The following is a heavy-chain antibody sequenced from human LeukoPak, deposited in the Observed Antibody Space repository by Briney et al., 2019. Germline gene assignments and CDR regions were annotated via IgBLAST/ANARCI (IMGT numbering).Heavy chain of an antibody. V-gene: IGHV4-34*01. CDR2: INHSGST. J-gene: IGHJ6*02. CDR1: GGSFSCYY. CDR3: ASLNNRVEGYSYGYSYYYYGMDV. D-gene: IGHD5-18*01. Sequence: SETLSLTCAVYGGSFSCYYWSWIRQPPGKGLEWIGEINHSGSTNYNPSLQSRVTISVDTSKNQFSLKLSSVTASDTAVYYCASLNNRVEGYSYGYSYYYYGMDVWGQGTTVTVSS.